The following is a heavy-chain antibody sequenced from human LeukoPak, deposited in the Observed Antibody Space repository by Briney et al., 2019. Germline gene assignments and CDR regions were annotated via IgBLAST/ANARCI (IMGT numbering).Heavy chain of an antibody. CDR2: IKQGGSEK. Sequence: GGSLRLSCAASGFTFSSYWMSWVRQAPGKGLEWVANIKQGGSEKYYVDSVKGRFTISRDNAKNSLYLQMNSLRAEDTAVYYCARAKPTVPGLLDYWGQGTLVTVSS. CDR3: ARAKPTVPGLLDY. J-gene: IGHJ4*02. CDR1: GFTFSSYW. V-gene: IGHV3-7*01. D-gene: IGHD2-2*01.